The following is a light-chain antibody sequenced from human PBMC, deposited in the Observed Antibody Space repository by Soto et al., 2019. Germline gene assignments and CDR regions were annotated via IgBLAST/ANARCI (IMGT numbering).Light chain of an antibody. Sequence: EIVLTQSPGTLSLSPGERATLSCRASQSVTNNYLAWYQQKPGQAPRLLIYGASSTATGIPDRFSGSGSATDFNLTISRMEPEDFAVYFCQESGSSPLTCGGGTKVEIK. CDR2: GAS. J-gene: IGKJ4*01. V-gene: IGKV3-20*01. CDR3: QESGSSPLT. CDR1: QSVTNNY.